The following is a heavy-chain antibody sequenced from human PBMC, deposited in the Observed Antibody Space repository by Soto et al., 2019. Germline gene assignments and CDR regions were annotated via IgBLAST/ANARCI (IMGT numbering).Heavy chain of an antibody. Sequence: QMQLVESGGGVVQPGGSLRLSCAASGFRFSIYGMHWVRQAPDKGLEWVAVIWGDGSQEYYAESVRGRFTISRDNSLNTLYLKRNGLGAGARVVFYCAGVPYFSWSLVLWGRGTLVTFSS. CDR2: IWGDGSQE. D-gene: IGHD3-9*01. CDR3: AGVPYFSWSLVL. CDR1: GFRFSIYG. V-gene: IGHV3-33*01. J-gene: IGHJ2*01.